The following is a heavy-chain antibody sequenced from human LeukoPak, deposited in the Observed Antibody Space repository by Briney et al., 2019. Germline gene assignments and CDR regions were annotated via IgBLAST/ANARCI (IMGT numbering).Heavy chain of an antibody. V-gene: IGHV3-48*03. J-gene: IGHJ4*02. CDR2: ISTSGTTI. Sequence: QPGGSLILSCADSGLTFSSYEMNWVRQAPGKGLEWISYISTSGTTIYYADSVKGRFTISRDNARTSLYLQMNSLRVEDTAVYYCARSQPGPTYGPFDYWGQGTLVTVSS. CDR1: GLTFSSYE. CDR3: ARSQPGPTYGPFDY. D-gene: IGHD1-14*01.